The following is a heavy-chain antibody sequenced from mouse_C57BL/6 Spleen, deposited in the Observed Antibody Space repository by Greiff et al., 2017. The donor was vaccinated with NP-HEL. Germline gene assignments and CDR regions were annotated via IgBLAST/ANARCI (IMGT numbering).Heavy chain of an antibody. CDR1: GYTFTDYN. Sequence: EVQLQQSGPELVKPGASVKIPCKASGYTFTDYNMDWVKQSHGKSLEWIGDINPNNGGTSYNQQFKGKATLTVDKTSSTAYLELRSLTSEDTAVYYCSRSPSIYDYYDWCADWGQGTLVTVSA. D-gene: IGHD2-4*01. J-gene: IGHJ3*01. CDR3: SRSPSIYDYYDWCAD. V-gene: IGHV1-18*01. CDR2: INPNNGGT.